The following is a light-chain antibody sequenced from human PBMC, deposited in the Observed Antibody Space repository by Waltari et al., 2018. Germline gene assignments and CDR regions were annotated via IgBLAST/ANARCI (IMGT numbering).Light chain of an antibody. J-gene: IGLJ2*01. V-gene: IGLV1-47*01. CDR1: TSNIGSNF. Sequence: QSVLTPPPSASGTPGQRVTISCSGSTSNIGSNFVSWYQQLPGTAPELLIHRNNQRPSGVPDRFSGSKSGTSASLAISGLRSEDEADYYCSVWDDSLSGLLFGGGTKLTV. CDR2: RNN. CDR3: SVWDDSLSGLL.